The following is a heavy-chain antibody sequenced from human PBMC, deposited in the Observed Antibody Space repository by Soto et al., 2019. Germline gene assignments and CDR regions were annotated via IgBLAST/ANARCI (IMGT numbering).Heavy chain of an antibody. CDR3: ARIVVVVAAPPRYGYFDY. D-gene: IGHD2-15*01. Sequence: GGSLRLSCAASGFTFSSYSMNWVRQAPGKGLEWVSSISSSSYIYYADSVKCRFTISRDNAKNSLYLQMNSLRAEDTAVYYCARIVVVVAAPPRYGYFDYWGQGTLVTVSS. V-gene: IGHV3-21*01. CDR1: GFTFSSYS. J-gene: IGHJ4*02. CDR2: ISSSSYI.